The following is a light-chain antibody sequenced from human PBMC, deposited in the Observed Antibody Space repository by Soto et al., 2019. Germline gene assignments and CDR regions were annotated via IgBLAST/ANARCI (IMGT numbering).Light chain of an antibody. CDR1: SSNIGAGYD. CDR2: GNS. V-gene: IGLV1-40*01. CDR3: PSYDSSLLFV. Sequence: QSVLTQPPSVSGAPGQSVTISCTGSSSNIGAGYDVHWYQQLPGTAPKLLIYGNSNRPSGVPDRYSGFRSGTSASLAITGLQAEDEADYYCPSYDSSLLFVFGAGTKVTVL. J-gene: IGLJ1*01.